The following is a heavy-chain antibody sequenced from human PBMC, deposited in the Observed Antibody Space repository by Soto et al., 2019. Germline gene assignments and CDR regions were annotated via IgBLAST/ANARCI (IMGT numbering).Heavy chain of an antibody. V-gene: IGHV3-23*01. J-gene: IGHJ4*02. D-gene: IGHD3-3*01. CDR1: GFSFGSYA. CDR3: ARWSYLDY. CDR2: ISGSDGKT. Sequence: GGSLRLSCAASGFSFGSYALSWVRQAPGKGLEWVSTISGSDGKTFYADSVKGRFSISRDTAQSTLYLQMNSLRAGDTAMYYCARWSYLDYWGQGTRVTVSS.